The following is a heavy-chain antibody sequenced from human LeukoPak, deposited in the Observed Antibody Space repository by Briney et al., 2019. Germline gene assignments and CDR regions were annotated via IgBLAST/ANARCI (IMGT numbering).Heavy chain of an antibody. Sequence: SETLSLTCTISGYSISSAFYWGRIRQPPGKGLEWIGNLYHSGTPYYNPSLKSRVAISVDRSKNQFSLKLSSVTAADTAVYYCARDPRDYGGNSGFDYWGQGTLVTVSS. CDR2: LYHSGTP. J-gene: IGHJ4*02. CDR1: GYSISSAFY. CDR3: ARDPRDYGGNSGFDY. V-gene: IGHV4-38-2*02. D-gene: IGHD4-23*01.